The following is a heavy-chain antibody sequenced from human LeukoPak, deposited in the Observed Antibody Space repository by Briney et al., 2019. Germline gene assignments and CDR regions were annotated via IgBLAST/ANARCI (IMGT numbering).Heavy chain of an antibody. D-gene: IGHD3-10*01. Sequence: SETLSLTCTVSGGSITSSNYYWGWIRQPPGKGLEWIGSFYYSGSTNYNPSLKCRVTISVDTSKNQFSLKLSSVTAADTAVYYCVYYYGSGSVEHWGQGTLVTVCS. V-gene: IGHV4-39*01. CDR3: VYYYGSGSVEH. CDR1: GGSITSSNYY. CDR2: FYYSGST. J-gene: IGHJ1*01.